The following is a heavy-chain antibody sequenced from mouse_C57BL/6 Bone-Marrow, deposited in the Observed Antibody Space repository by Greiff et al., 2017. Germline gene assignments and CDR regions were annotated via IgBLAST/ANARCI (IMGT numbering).Heavy chain of an antibody. V-gene: IGHV5-4*03. D-gene: IGHD1-1*02. CDR2: ISDGGSYT. J-gene: IGHJ3*01. Sequence: EVMLVESGGGLVKPGGSLKLSCAASGFTFSSYAMSWVRQTPEKRLEWVATISDGGSYTYYPDNVKGRFTISRDNAKNNLYLQMSHLKSEDTAMYEWERHYGNWFAYWGQGTLVTGSA. CDR3: ERHYGNWFAY. CDR1: GFTFSSYA.